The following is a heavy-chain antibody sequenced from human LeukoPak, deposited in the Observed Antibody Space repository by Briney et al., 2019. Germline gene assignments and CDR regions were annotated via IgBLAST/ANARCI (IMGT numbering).Heavy chain of an antibody. Sequence: GGSLRLSCVASGFTFSSYTMNWVRQAPGKGLEWVSSIGSDSSYMYYADSVKGRFTISRDNSKNTLYLQMSSLRADDTAVYYCAKGSGAYAYLFDYWGRGTLVTVSS. D-gene: IGHD2-15*01. J-gene: IGHJ4*02. V-gene: IGHV3-21*04. CDR2: IGSDSSYM. CDR3: AKGSGAYAYLFDY. CDR1: GFTFSSYT.